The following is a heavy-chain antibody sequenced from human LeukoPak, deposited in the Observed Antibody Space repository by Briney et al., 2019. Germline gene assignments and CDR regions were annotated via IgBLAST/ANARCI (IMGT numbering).Heavy chain of an antibody. V-gene: IGHV3-20*04. J-gene: IGHJ4*02. CDR1: AFTFDDYG. D-gene: IGHD3-10*01. CDR2: INWNGGST. Sequence: GGSLRLACAASAFTFDDYGMCWVRQAPGKGLEWVSDINWNGGSTGYADSVKGRFTISRDNAKNSLYLQMNSLRAEDTALYYCASNYGSGSYYNGLDYWGQGTLVTVSS. CDR3: ASNYGSGSYYNGLDY.